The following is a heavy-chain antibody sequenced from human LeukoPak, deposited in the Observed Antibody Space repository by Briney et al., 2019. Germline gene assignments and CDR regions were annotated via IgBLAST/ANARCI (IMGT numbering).Heavy chain of an antibody. CDR3: AIERGYSGYDGALDY. V-gene: IGHV1-2*02. Sequence: GSVKVSCKASGYTFTGYYRHWVRQAPGQGLEWVGCINPNSGGTNYAQKFQGRVTMTRDTSISTAYMELSRLRSDDTAVYYCAIERGYSGYDGALDYWGQGTLVTVSS. J-gene: IGHJ4*02. CDR1: GYTFTGYY. D-gene: IGHD5-12*01. CDR2: INPNSGGT.